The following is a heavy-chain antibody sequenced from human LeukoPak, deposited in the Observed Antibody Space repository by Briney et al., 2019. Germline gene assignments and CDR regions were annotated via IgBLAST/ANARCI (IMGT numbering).Heavy chain of an antibody. CDR2: ISGSGGST. J-gene: IGHJ4*02. Sequence: GGSLRLSCAASGFTFSSYAMSWVRQAPGKGLEWVSAISGSGGSTYYADSVKGWFTISRDNSKNTLYLQMNSLRAEDTAVYYCAKAIIGGMIRPYFDYWGQGTLVTVSS. CDR3: AKAIIGGMIRPYFDY. D-gene: IGHD3-22*01. CDR1: GFTFSSYA. V-gene: IGHV3-23*01.